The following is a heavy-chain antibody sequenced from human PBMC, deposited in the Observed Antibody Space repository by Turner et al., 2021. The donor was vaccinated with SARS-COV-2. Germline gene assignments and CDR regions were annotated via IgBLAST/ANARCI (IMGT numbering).Heavy chain of an antibody. CDR2: IIPILGIP. CDR3: ARDSELLALDY. D-gene: IGHD2-8*02. J-gene: IGHJ4*02. V-gene: IGHV1-69*10. CDR1: GGTFSSYA. Sequence: QVQLGKSGAGGKKPGASVKGSCKASGGTFSSYAICGVGTVPGQGLECMGGIIPILGIPNDAQQFQGRVTITADKSTSTAYMELSSLRSEDTAVYYCARDSELLALDYWGQGTLVTVSS.